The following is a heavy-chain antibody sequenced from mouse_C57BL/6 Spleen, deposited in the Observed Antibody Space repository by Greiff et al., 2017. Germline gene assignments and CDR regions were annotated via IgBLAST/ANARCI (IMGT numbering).Heavy chain of an antibody. CDR1: GYSITSGYY. CDR2: ISYDGSN. V-gene: IGHV3-6*01. Sequence: EESGPGLVKPSQSLSLTCSVTGYSITSGYYWNWIRQFPGNKLEWMGYISYDGSNNYNPSLKNRISITRDTSKNQFFLKLNSVTTEDTATYYCARGMVTTGGYYFDYWGQGTTLTVSS. D-gene: IGHD2-2*01. CDR3: ARGMVTTGGYYFDY. J-gene: IGHJ2*01.